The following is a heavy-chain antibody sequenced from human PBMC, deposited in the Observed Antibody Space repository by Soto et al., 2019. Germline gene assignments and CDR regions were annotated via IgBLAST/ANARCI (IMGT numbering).Heavy chain of an antibody. Sequence: QVQLVQSGDEVKKSGASVKVSCKASGYTFINYAISWVRQAPGQGLEWMGWIITYNGNTNYAQKLQGRVTMTTDTSTSTAYMELRSLRSDDTAVYYCARGERDCNYISDSWGQGTLVTVSS. CDR1: GYTFINYA. CDR2: IITYNGNT. D-gene: IGHD1-7*01. V-gene: IGHV1-18*01. J-gene: IGHJ4*02. CDR3: ARGERDCNYISDS.